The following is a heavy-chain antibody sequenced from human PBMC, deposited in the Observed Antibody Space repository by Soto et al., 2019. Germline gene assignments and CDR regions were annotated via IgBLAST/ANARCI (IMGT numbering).Heavy chain of an antibody. J-gene: IGHJ4*02. CDR2: ISSSGRTI. V-gene: IGHV3-11*01. CDR1: GFTFSDYY. Sequence: QVQLVESGGGLVKPGGSLRLSCAVSGFTFSDYYMSWIRQAPGKGLEWVSFISSSGRTIYYADSVKGRFNISRDNAKNSLYLQMNSLRAEDTAVYYCATEKGYCSGGNCYYFDYWGQGTLVTVSS. D-gene: IGHD2-15*01. CDR3: ATEKGYCSGGNCYYFDY.